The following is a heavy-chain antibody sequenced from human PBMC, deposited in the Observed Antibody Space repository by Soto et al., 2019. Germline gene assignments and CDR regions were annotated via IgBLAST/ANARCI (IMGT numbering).Heavy chain of an antibody. Sequence: QVQLVESGGGVVQPGRSLRLSCAASGFTFSSYGMHWVRQAPGKGLEWVAVISYDGSNKYYADSVKGRFTISRDNSKNTLYLQMNSLRAEDTPVYYCAKAHSRGYYYGMDVWGQGTTVTVSS. J-gene: IGHJ6*02. CDR1: GFTFSSYG. CDR2: ISYDGSNK. V-gene: IGHV3-30*18. D-gene: IGHD6-13*01. CDR3: AKAHSRGYYYGMDV.